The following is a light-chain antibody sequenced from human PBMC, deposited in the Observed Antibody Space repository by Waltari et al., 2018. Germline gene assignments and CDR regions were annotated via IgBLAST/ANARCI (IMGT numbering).Light chain of an antibody. CDR2: KAS. CDR3: QQSSRTPPWT. J-gene: IGKJ1*01. CDR1: QSISSW. Sequence: DIQMTQSPSTLSASVGDRVTITCRASQSISSWLAWYQQKPGKAPKLLIYKASSLESGVPSRFSGSGSGTEFTLTISSLQPDDFATYYCQQSSRTPPWTFGQGTQVEIK. V-gene: IGKV1-5*03.